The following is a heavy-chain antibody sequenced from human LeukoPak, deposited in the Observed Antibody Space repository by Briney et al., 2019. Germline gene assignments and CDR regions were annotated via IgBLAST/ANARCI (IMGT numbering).Heavy chain of an antibody. Sequence: TGGSLRLSCAASGFTVTNNYMSWVRQAPGKGLEWVSVIYSGGGITYYADSVKGRFTISRDNSKNTLYLQMNSLRAEDTAVYYCARAPVRDYGDYLDYWGQGTLVTVSS. CDR3: ARAPVRDYGDYLDY. D-gene: IGHD4-17*01. CDR2: IYSGGGIT. CDR1: GFTVTNNY. V-gene: IGHV3-66*01. J-gene: IGHJ4*02.